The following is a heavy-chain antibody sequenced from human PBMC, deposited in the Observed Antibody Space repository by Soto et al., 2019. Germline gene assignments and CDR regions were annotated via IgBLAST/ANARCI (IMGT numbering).Heavy chain of an antibody. CDR2: IYHRGST. Sequence: QLQLQESGSGLVKPSQTLSLTCAVSGGSISSGGYSWSWIRQPPGKGLEWIWYIYHRGSTYYNPSPKSRVTISVDRSKNQFSLKLSSVTAADTAVYYCARASIYGSGSYSYYYYYGMDVWGQGTTVTVSS. CDR1: GGSISSGGYS. V-gene: IGHV4-30-2*01. CDR3: ARASIYGSGSYSYYYYYGMDV. J-gene: IGHJ6*02. D-gene: IGHD3-10*01.